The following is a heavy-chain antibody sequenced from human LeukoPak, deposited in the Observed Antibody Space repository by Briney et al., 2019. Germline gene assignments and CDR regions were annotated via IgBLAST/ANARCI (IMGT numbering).Heavy chain of an antibody. CDR2: ISSSGSTI. D-gene: IGHD3-22*01. CDR1: GFTFSSYE. Sequence: GGSLRLSCAASGFTFSSYEMNWVRQAPGKGLEWVSYISSSGSTIYYADSVKGRFTISRDNAKNSLYLQMNSLRAEDTAVYYCARDSYYYDSSGYYYDYWGQGNLVTVSS. J-gene: IGHJ4*02. V-gene: IGHV3-48*03. CDR3: ARDSYYYDSSGYYYDY.